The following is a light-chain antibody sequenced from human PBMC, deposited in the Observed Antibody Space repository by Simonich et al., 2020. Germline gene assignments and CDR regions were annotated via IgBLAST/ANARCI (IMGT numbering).Light chain of an antibody. J-gene: IGLJ3*02. CDR2: DVR. CDR1: SSAVGGYNS. CDR3: CSYAGSYTWV. Sequence: QSALTQPRSVSGSPGQSVTISCTGTSSAVGGYNSVSWYQQHPGKAPKLFIYDVRKRPAGVPDRFSGSKSGNTASLTISGLQAEDEADYYCCSYAGSYTWVFGGGTKLTVL. V-gene: IGLV2-11*01.